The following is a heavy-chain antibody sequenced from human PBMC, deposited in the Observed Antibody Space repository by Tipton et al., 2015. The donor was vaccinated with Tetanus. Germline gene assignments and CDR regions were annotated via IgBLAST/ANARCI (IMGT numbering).Heavy chain of an antibody. CDR3: ARGTWLYTSTYHRHWLDP. CDR2: ITDTGRT. V-gene: IGHV4-59*02. Sequence: TLSLTCNVSGVSVTTYHWSWIRQPPGKGLEWIGYITDTGRTNYSPSLRNRLTISLDTSKNEFSLTLSSVTAADTAVYYCARGTWLYTSTYHRHWLDPWGQGTLVTVSS. J-gene: IGHJ5*02. D-gene: IGHD6-13*01. CDR1: GVSVTTYH.